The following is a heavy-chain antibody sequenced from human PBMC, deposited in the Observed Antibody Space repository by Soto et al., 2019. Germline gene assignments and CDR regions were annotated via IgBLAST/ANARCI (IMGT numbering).Heavy chain of an antibody. CDR2: ISYDGRNK. J-gene: IGHJ6*02. V-gene: IGHV3-30*18. CDR3: GKWAPTYDDFWSGLGTSGMDV. D-gene: IGHD3-3*01. CDR1: GFTFSSYG. Sequence: QVQLVESGGGVVQPGRSLRLSCAASGFTFSSYGMHWVRQAPGKGLEWVAVISYDGRNKVYADSVKGRFTLCRGNSRNTVYLQMNSLRGDDTAVYYWGKWAPTYDDFWSGLGTSGMDVWGQGTTVTVSS.